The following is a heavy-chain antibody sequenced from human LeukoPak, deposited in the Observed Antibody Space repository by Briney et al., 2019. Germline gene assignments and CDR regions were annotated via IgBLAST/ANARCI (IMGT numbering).Heavy chain of an antibody. CDR2: INPNSGGT. D-gene: IGHD3-10*01. V-gene: IGHV1-2*04. CDR3: ARDQSTSPSGNDAFDI. CDR1: GYTFTGYY. Sequence: ASVKVSCKASGYTFTGYYMHWVRQAPGQGLEWMGWINPNSGGTNYAQKFQGWVTVTRDTSTRTAYMELNSLRAEDTAVYYCARDQSTSPSGNDAFDIWGQGTMVTVSS. J-gene: IGHJ3*02.